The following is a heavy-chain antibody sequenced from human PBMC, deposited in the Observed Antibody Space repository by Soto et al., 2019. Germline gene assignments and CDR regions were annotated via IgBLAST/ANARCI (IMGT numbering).Heavy chain of an antibody. J-gene: IGHJ4*02. Sequence: GGSLRLSCAASGFTFFNAWMSWVRQAPGKGLEWVGRIKSKTDGGTTDYAAPVKGRFTILRDDSKNTLYLQMNSLKTEDTAVYYCTTETMQVSYFDYWGKGTLVTVSS. CDR3: TTETMQVSYFDY. CDR2: IKSKTDGGTT. V-gene: IGHV3-15*01. CDR1: GFTFFNAW. D-gene: IGHD1-1*01.